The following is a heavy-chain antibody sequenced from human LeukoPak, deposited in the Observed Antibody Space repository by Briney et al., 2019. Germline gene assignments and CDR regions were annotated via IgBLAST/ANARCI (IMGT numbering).Heavy chain of an antibody. CDR3: TTVPDGGRRWFDP. V-gene: IGHV3-15*01. D-gene: IGHD4-23*01. J-gene: IGHJ5*02. CDR1: GFTFSNAW. Sequence: GGSLRLSCAASGFTFSNAWMSWVRQAPGKGLEWVGRIKSKTDGGTTDYAAPVKGRFTISRDDSKNTLYLQMNSLKTEDTAVYYCTTVPDGGRRWFDPWGQGTLVTVSS. CDR2: IKSKTDGGTT.